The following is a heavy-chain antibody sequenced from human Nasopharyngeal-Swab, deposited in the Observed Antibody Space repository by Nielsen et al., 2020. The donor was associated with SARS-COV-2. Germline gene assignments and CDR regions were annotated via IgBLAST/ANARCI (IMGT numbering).Heavy chain of an antibody. D-gene: IGHD2/OR15-2a*01. CDR3: AKEGSRTTVITIYWYFDL. J-gene: IGHJ2*01. V-gene: IGHV3-23*01. Sequence: GSLRLSCAASGFTFSSYAMSWARQAPGKGLEWVSAISGSGGSTYYANSVKGRFTISRDNSMNTLYLQMNSLRAEDTAVYYCAKEGSRTTVITIYWYFDLWGRGTLVTVSS. CDR1: GFTFSSYA. CDR2: ISGSGGST.